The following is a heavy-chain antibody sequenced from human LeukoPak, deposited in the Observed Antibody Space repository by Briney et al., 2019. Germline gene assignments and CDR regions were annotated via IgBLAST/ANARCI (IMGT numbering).Heavy chain of an antibody. CDR2: IYYSGST. CDR3: ARVGINYYDGSGYLRSNWFDP. V-gene: IGHV4-31*03. Sequence: MSSETLSLTCTVSGGSISSGGYYWSWIRQHPGKGLEWIGYIYYSGSTYYNPSLKSRVTISVDTSKNQFSLKLSSVTAADTAVYYCARVGINYYDGSGYLRSNWFDPWGQGTLVTVSS. J-gene: IGHJ5*02. CDR1: GGSISSGGYY. D-gene: IGHD3-22*01.